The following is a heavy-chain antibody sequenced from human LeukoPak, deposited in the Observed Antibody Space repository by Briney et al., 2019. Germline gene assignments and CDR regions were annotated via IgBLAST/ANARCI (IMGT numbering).Heavy chain of an antibody. V-gene: IGHV4-39*01. Sequence: PSETLSLTCTVSGGSISSSANFWGWVRQPPGRGLEWIASTYYSRNTYYNPSLKSRVTISVETSKNQFSLKLSSVTAADTAVYYCARHEEEDGYNAKTFDYWGQGTLVTVSP. CDR1: GGSISSSANF. D-gene: IGHD5-24*01. CDR3: ARHEEEDGYNAKTFDY. J-gene: IGHJ4*02. CDR2: TYYSRNT.